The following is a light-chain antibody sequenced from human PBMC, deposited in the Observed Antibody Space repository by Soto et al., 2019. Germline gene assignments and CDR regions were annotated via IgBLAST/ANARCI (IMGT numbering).Light chain of an antibody. CDR3: CSYAGSSTVV. J-gene: IGLJ2*01. V-gene: IGLV2-11*01. CDR1: SSDVGGGDY. Sequence: QSALTQPRSVSGSPGQSVTISCTGTSSDVGGGDYVSWYQHHPGKAPKLMIYHVIKRPSGVPDRFSGSKSGNTASLTISGLQAEDEADYYCCSYAGSSTVVFGGGTKLTVL. CDR2: HVI.